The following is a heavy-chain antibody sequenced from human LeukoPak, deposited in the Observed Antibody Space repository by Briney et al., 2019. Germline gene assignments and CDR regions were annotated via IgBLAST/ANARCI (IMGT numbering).Heavy chain of an antibody. CDR1: GFTFSSYG. CDR3: AKASSSYIFDY. CDR2: ISYDGSNK. Sequence: GGSLRLSCAASGFTFSSYGMHLVRQAPGKGLEWVAVISYDGSNKYYADSVKGRFTISRDNSKNTLYLQMNSLRAEDTAVYYCAKASSSYIFDYWGQGTLVTVSS. D-gene: IGHD6-13*01. J-gene: IGHJ4*02. V-gene: IGHV3-30*18.